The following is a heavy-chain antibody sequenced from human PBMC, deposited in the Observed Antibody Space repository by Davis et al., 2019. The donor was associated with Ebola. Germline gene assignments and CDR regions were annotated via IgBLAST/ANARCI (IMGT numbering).Heavy chain of an antibody. Sequence: GESLKISCAASGFTFSSYNMNWVRQTPGKGLEWVSSISSSSSYIYYADSVKGRFTISRDNSKNTLYLQMNSLRAEDTAVYYCAKVSGGGGSYEFDYWGQGTLVTVSS. CDR1: GFTFSSYN. D-gene: IGHD1-26*01. V-gene: IGHV3-21*01. J-gene: IGHJ4*02. CDR2: ISSSSSYI. CDR3: AKVSGGGGSYEFDY.